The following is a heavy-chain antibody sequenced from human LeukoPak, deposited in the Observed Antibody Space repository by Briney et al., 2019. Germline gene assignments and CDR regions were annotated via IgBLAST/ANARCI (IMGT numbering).Heavy chain of an antibody. D-gene: IGHD3-22*01. CDR3: ARATNYYDSSGYCLYYFDY. V-gene: IGHV3-13*01. CDR1: GFTFSSYD. CDR2: IVTAGDT. J-gene: IGHJ4*02. Sequence: GGSLRLSCAASGFTFSSYDMHWVRQATGKGLEWVSAIVTAGDTYYPGSVKGRFTISRENAKNSLYLQMNSLRAGDTAVYYCARATNYYDSSGYCLYYFDYWGQGTLVTVSS.